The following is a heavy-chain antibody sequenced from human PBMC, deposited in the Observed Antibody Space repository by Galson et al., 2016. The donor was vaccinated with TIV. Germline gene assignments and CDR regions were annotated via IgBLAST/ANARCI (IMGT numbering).Heavy chain of an antibody. Sequence: SETLSLTCAVSGYSINSGYYWGWIRQPPGKGLQWIGSIYESGTTYYNPSLKSRLTMSVDTSKNQFSLKLSSVTAADSAVYYCARDCTSSTCRIYYYGMDVWGQGTTVTVSS. CDR3: ARDCTSSTCRIYYYGMDV. CDR2: IYESGTT. D-gene: IGHD2-15*01. V-gene: IGHV4-38-2*02. J-gene: IGHJ6*02. CDR1: GYSINSGYY.